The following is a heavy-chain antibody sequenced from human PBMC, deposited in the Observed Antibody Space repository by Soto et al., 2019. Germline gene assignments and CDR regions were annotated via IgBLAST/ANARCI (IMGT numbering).Heavy chain of an antibody. V-gene: IGHV3-9*01. CDR3: AKDLGVEWEVPDH. Sequence: EVQLVESGGGLVQPGRSLRLSCAASGFTFDDYAMHWVRQAPGKGLEWVSGITWNSNRIDYADSVKGRFTISRDNAKNSLYLQMNSLRPEDTALYYFAKDLGVEWEVPDHWGQGTLVTVSS. CDR2: ITWNSNRI. CDR1: GFTFDDYA. J-gene: IGHJ4*02. D-gene: IGHD1-26*01.